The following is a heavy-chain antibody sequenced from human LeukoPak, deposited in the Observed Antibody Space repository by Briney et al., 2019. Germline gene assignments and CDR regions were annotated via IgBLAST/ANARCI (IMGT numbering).Heavy chain of an antibody. CDR3: ARDRLYYDFWSGYQFYYYYGMDV. J-gene: IGHJ6*02. D-gene: IGHD3-3*01. CDR1: GGSISSYY. Sequence: PSETLSLTCTVSGGSISSYYWSWIRQPPGKGLEWTGYIYYSGSTNYNPSLKSRVTISVDTSKNQFSLKLSSVTAADTAVYYCARDRLYYDFWSGYQFYYYYGMDVWGQGTTVTVSS. V-gene: IGHV4-59*01. CDR2: IYYSGST.